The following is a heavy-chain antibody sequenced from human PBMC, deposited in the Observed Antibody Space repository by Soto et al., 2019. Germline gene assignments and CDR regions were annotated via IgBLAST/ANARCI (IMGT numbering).Heavy chain of an antibody. CDR2: IDTSSSTI. J-gene: IGHJ4*02. CDR3: ARGAFYCSSTSCHFDY. Sequence: GGSLRLSCAASGFTFSNYAMNWVRQAPGKGLEWVSYIDTSSSTIYYADSVKGRFTISRDNAKNSLYLQMNSLRDEDTAVYYCARGAFYCSSTSCHFDYWGQGTLVTVSS. CDR1: GFTFSNYA. V-gene: IGHV3-48*02. D-gene: IGHD2-2*01.